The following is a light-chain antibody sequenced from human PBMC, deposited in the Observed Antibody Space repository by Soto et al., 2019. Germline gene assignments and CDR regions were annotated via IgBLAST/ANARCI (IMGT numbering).Light chain of an antibody. Sequence: QSALTQPASVSGSPGQSITISCTGTRSDVGIYNYVSWYQQHPGKAPKLIICEVYNRPSGVSNRFSGSKSGNTASLTISGLRPEDEADYYCTSFTTSNIWVFGGGTKVTVL. CDR2: EVY. V-gene: IGLV2-14*01. CDR3: TSFTTSNIWV. J-gene: IGLJ3*02. CDR1: RSDVGIYNY.